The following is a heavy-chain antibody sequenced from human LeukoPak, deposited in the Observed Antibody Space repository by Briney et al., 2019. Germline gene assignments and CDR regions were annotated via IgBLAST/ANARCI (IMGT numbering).Heavy chain of an antibody. CDR1: GGSISSGSYS. V-gene: IGHV4-30-2*01. CDR3: ARGVRWLQLSYFDY. J-gene: IGHJ4*02. Sequence: SETLSLTCAVSGGSISSGSYSWNWIRQPPGKGLEWIGHIYHSGTTSYNPSLRSRVTISVDTSKNQFSLKLSSVTAADTAVYYCARGVRWLQLSYFDYWGQGTLSPSPQ. CDR2: IYHSGTT. D-gene: IGHD5-24*01.